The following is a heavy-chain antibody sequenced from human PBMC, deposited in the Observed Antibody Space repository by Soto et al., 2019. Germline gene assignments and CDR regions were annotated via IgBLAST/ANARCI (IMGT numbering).Heavy chain of an antibody. D-gene: IGHD5-18*01. CDR1: GGSISSGDYY. V-gene: IGHV4-30-4*01. J-gene: IGHJ4*02. CDR2: IYYSGST. CDR3: ARGYSYCNHYLGY. Sequence: SETLSLTCTVSGGSISSGDYYWSWIRQPPGKGLAWIGYIYYSGSTYYNPSLKSRVTISVDTSKNQFSLRLSSVTAADTAVYYCARGYSYCNHYLGYWGQGTLDPVSS.